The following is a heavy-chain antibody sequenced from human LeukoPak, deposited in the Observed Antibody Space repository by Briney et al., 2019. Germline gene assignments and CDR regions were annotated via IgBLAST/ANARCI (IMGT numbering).Heavy chain of an antibody. D-gene: IGHD3-3*01. V-gene: IGHV4-34*01. J-gene: IGHJ5*02. CDR2: INHSGSA. Sequence: PSETLSLTCAVYGGSFSGYYWSWIRRPPGKGLEWIGEINHSGSANYNPSLKSRVTISVDTSKNQFSLKLSSVTAADTAVYYCARGLSVLRFLEWTKVNWFDPWGQGTMVTVSS. CDR1: GGSFSGYY. CDR3: ARGLSVLRFLEWTKVNWFDP.